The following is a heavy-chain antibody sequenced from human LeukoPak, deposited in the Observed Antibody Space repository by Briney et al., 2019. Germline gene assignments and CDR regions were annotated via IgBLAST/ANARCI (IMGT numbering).Heavy chain of an antibody. CDR3: ARVMVAETNWFDP. D-gene: IGHD2-15*01. CDR1: GFTVNNNY. CDR2: IYSGGDT. V-gene: IGHV3-53*01. Sequence: PGGSLRLSCAVSGFTVNNNYMTWVRQAPGKGLGWVSLIYSGGDTFYADSVKGRFTISRDNSTNTLYLQMNNLRAEDTALYYCARVMVAETNWFDPWGQGALVTVSS. J-gene: IGHJ5*02.